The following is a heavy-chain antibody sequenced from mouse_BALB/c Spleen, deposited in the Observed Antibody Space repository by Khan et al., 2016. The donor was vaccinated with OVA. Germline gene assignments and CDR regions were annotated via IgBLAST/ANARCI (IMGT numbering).Heavy chain of an antibody. CDR1: GYSITSGYG. D-gene: IGHD1-2*01. CDR2: ISSSGCT. V-gene: IGHV3-2*02. J-gene: IGHJ2*01. CDR3: ARTARIKY. Sequence: EVQLVESGPGLVKPSQSLSLTCTVTGYSITSGYGWNWIRQFPGNKLEWMGYISSSGCTNYNPSLKSRIPITRDTSKNQFFLQLNSVTTEDTAAYYCARTARIKYWGQGTTLTVSS.